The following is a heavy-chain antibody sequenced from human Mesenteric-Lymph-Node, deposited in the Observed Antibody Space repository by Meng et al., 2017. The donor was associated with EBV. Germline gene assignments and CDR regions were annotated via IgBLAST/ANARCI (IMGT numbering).Heavy chain of an antibody. CDR3: ARLNDLLTGYPFDL. V-gene: IGHV4-39*06. CDR2: IGHSGFT. Sequence: RPHPRESCPGRGNPSEALSLPCGVSGGSLSTSGYYWGWIRQPPGKGLEWIGSIGHSGFTYYTPSLKSRVTISVDTSKNQFSLKLSSVTAADTAVYYCARLNDLLTGYPFDLWGQGTLVTVSS. CDR1: GGSLSTSGYY. D-gene: IGHD3-9*01. J-gene: IGHJ4*02.